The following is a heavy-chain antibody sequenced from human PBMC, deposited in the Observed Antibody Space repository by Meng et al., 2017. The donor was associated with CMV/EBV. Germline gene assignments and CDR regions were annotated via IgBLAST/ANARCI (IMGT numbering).Heavy chain of an antibody. CDR2: IYYSGST. CDR3: ARGAGYSSSWYPYYYGMDV. J-gene: IGHJ6*02. D-gene: IGHD6-13*01. V-gene: IGHV4-59*01. CDR1: GVSISSYY. Sequence: SETLSLTCTVSGVSISSYYWSWIRQPPGKGLEWIGYIYYSGSTNYNTSLKSRVTISVDTSKNKFSLRLSSVTAADTAVYYCARGAGYSSSWYPYYYGMDVWGQGTTVTVSS.